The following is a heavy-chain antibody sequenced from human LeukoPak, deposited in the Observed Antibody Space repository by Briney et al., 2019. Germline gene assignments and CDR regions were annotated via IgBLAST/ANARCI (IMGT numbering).Heavy chain of an antibody. D-gene: IGHD2/OR15-2a*01. Sequence: ASVKVSCKASGYIFTDYYMHWVRQAPGQGLEWMGIINPSGGSTSYTQKFQGRVTMTRDTSTTTVYVELSSLRSQDTAVYYCARHKEVGDYYYFDYWGQGTLVTVSS. V-gene: IGHV1-46*01. CDR2: INPSGGST. CDR1: GYIFTDYY. J-gene: IGHJ4*02. CDR3: ARHKEVGDYYYFDY.